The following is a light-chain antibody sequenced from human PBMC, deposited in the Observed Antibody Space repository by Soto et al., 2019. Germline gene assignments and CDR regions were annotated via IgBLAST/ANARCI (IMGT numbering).Light chain of an antibody. V-gene: IGKV1-39*01. CDR3: QQRYNTFWT. CDR1: QSIGTS. CDR2: AAS. J-gene: IGKJ1*01. Sequence: DIQMTQSPSSLSASVGDIVTVTCRASQSIGTSLNWYQQKAGRAPRVLISAASRLQSGVPSRFSGSGSGTHFTLTISSLQPEDSATYYCQQRYNTFWTFGQGTKVDIK.